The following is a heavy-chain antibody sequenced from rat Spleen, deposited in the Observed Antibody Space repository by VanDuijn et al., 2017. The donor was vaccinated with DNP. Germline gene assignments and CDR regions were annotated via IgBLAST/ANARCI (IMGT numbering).Heavy chain of an antibody. V-gene: IGHV5-17*01. CDR1: GFTFSDYA. J-gene: IGHJ3*01. D-gene: IGHD1-3*01. Sequence: EVQLVESGGGLVQPGRSLKLSCAASGFTFSDYAMAWVRQAPKKGLEWVATISYDDYRTYYRDSVKGRFTISRDTAKSTLYLQMDSLRSEDTATYYCARENYGTYGAMDAWGQGTLVTVSS. CDR2: ISYDDYRT. CDR3: ARENYGTYGAMDA.